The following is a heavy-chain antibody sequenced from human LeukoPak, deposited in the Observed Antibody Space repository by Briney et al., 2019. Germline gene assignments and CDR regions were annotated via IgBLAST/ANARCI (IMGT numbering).Heavy chain of an antibody. CDR3: ARDDSADDNAFDI. J-gene: IGHJ3*02. D-gene: IGHD3-9*01. CDR1: GFTFSSYG. Sequence: GGSLRLSCAASGFTFSSYGMHWVRQAPGKGLEWVAAIWSHGNTKKYADSVEGRFTISRDNSKNTLYLEMDTLRAEDTALYYCARDDSADDNAFDIWGQGTMVTVSS. CDR2: IWSHGNTK. V-gene: IGHV3-33*01.